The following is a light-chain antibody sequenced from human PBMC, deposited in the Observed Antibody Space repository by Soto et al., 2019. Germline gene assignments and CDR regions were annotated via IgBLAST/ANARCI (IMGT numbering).Light chain of an antibody. CDR3: TSFAPGRIYV. CDR2: EVA. V-gene: IGLV2-14*03. CDR1: SSDIGAYDY. J-gene: IGLJ1*01. Sequence: QSVLTQPASVSGSPGQSITISCSGTSSDIGAYDYVSWYQEHPGRAPKLIIYEVAHRFSGLSYRFSSSKSGNTASLAISGLQAEDEGDYYWTSFAPGRIYVFGSGTNGTVL.